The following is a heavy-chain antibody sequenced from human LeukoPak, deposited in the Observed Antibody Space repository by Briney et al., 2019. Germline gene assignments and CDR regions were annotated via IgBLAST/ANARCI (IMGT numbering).Heavy chain of an antibody. D-gene: IGHD2-2*02. CDR1: GFTFSDYY. CDR2: ISGSGGST. J-gene: IGHJ4*02. CDR3: AKDRWYCSSTSCYTTD. V-gene: IGHV3-23*01. Sequence: PGGSLRLSCAASGFTFSDYYMSWIRQAPGKGLEWVSAISGSGGSTYYADSVKGRFTISRDNSKNTLYLQMNSLRAEDTAVYYCAKDRWYCSSTSCYTTDWGQGTLVTVSS.